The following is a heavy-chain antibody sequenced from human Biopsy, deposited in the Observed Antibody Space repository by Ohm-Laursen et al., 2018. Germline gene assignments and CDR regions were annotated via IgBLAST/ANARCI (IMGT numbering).Heavy chain of an antibody. J-gene: IGHJ6*02. Sequence: SVKVSCKASGFTFSSYAVQWVRQARGQRLEWIGWIVVGSGHTDYAQKFQERVTITRDMSTSTAYMELTSLRSEDTAVYYCAATSTLYYYYYAMDVWDQGTTITVSS. CDR2: IVVGSGHT. CDR3: AATSTLYYYYYAMDV. CDR1: GFTFSSYA. V-gene: IGHV1-58*01.